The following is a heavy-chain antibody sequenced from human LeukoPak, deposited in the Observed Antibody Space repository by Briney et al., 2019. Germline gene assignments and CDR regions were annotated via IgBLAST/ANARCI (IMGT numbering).Heavy chain of an antibody. V-gene: IGHV3-30*03. CDR1: GFTFSSYG. CDR2: IAYDGKTT. J-gene: IGHJ4*02. D-gene: IGHD4/OR15-4a*01. Sequence: GGSLRLSCAASGFTFSSYGMHWVCQAPGKGLEWVAVIAYDGKTTYYADSVKGRFTISRDNAKNSLYLQMNSLRAEDTAVYYCARRAGAYSHPYDYWGQGTLVTVSS. CDR3: ARRAGAYSHPYDY.